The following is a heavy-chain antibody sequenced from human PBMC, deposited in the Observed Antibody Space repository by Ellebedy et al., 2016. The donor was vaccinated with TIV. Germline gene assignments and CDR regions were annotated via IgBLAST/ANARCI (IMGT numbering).Heavy chain of an antibody. V-gene: IGHV3-48*04. CDR1: GFPFNNFG. Sequence: GESLKISCAASGFPFNNFGMNWVRQAPGKRLEWISSISSSGSTIYYADSVKGRFTISRDNANNYLYLQMNRLRAEDTAVYYCARSITLVRGVSGLGWFDPWGQGTLVTVSS. D-gene: IGHD3-10*01. CDR2: ISSSGSTI. J-gene: IGHJ5*02. CDR3: ARSITLVRGVSGLGWFDP.